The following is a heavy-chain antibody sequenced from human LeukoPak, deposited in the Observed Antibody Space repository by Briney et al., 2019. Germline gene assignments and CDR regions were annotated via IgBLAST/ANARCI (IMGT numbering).Heavy chain of an antibody. CDR2: MNPNSGNT. CDR3: ARADYDRRGSTRKHIDY. Sequence: ASVKVSCKASGYTFTNYDINWVRQATGQGLEWMGWMNPNSGNTGYAQRFQGRVTMTRNTSISTAYMELSSLRSEDTAVYYCARADYDRRGSTRKHIDYWGQGTLVTVSS. D-gene: IGHD3-22*01. V-gene: IGHV1-8*01. J-gene: IGHJ4*02. CDR1: GYTFTNYD.